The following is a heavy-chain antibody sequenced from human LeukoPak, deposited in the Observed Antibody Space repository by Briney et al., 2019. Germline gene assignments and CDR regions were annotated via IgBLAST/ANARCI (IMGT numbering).Heavy chain of an antibody. CDR3: ARASSSSWPYFDY. V-gene: IGHV4-59*01. D-gene: IGHD6-13*01. Sequence: MTSETLSLTCTVSGGSISSYYWSWIRQPPGKGLEWIGYIYYSGSTNYNPSLKSRVTISVDTSKNQFSLKLSSVTAADTAVYYCARASSSSWPYFDYWGQGTLVTVSS. CDR1: GGSISSYY. J-gene: IGHJ4*02. CDR2: IYYSGST.